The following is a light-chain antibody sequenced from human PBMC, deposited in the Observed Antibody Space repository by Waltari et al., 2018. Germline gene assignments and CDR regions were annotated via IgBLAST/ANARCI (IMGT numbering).Light chain of an antibody. V-gene: IGLV1-47*01. J-gene: IGLJ3*02. Sequence: QSVLTQPPSASGTPGQRVTISCSGSSSDIGSTYVYWYQQLPGTAPKLLIYRSKQRPSGVPDLFSGSRSGTSASLAISWLRSEDETDYHCAAWDDSLSGPVFGGGTKLTVL. CDR1: SSDIGSTY. CDR2: RSK. CDR3: AAWDDSLSGPV.